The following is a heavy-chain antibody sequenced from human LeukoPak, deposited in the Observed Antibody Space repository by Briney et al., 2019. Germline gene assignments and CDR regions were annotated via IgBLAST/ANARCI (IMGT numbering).Heavy chain of an antibody. D-gene: IGHD6-19*01. J-gene: IGHJ4*02. CDR3: ARRVAVAGYYFDY. Sequence: GESLKISCKGSGDSFSSFWIGWVRQMPGKGLEWMGIIYPSDSETRYSPAFQGQVTISADKSISTAYLQWSSLKASDTAMYYCARRVAVAGYYFDYWGQGTLVTVSS. CDR1: GDSFSSFW. V-gene: IGHV5-51*01. CDR2: IYPSDSET.